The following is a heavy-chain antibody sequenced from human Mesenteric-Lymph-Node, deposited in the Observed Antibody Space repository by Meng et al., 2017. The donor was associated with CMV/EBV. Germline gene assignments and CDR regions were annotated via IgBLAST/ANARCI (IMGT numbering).Heavy chain of an antibody. CDR1: GFTFDTYW. V-gene: IGHV3-7*01. CDR3: ARRSYIDV. Sequence: GGSLRLSCVASGFTFDTYWMTWVRQGPGKGLEWVADIKQDGSQTYYLDSVKGRFTISRDNAKNSLYLQMNSLTAEDTAVYYCARRSYIDVWGRGTLVTVSS. J-gene: IGHJ4*02. CDR2: IKQDGSQT. D-gene: IGHD3-10*01.